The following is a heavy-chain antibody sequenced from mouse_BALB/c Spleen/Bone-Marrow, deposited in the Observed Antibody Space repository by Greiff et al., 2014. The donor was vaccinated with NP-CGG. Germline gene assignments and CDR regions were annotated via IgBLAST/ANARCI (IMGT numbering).Heavy chain of an antibody. CDR3: ARFTRDY. CDR2: INPGIGGT. V-gene: IGHV1-54*01. J-gene: IGHJ2*01. CDR1: GYAFTNYL. Sequence: QVQLQQSGDELVRPGPSVKVSCKASGYAFTNYLIEWFKQRPGQGLEWIGRINPGIGGTTYNAKFKGKETLTADKSSTTAYMQLSSLTSDDSAVYFCARFTRDYWGQGTTLTVSS.